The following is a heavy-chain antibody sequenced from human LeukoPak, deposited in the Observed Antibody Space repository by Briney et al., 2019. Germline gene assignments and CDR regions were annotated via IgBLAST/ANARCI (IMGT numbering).Heavy chain of an antibody. J-gene: IGHJ6*03. D-gene: IGHD1-26*01. CDR3: AREVRSGSYWGAYYYYYYMDV. CDR1: GYTFTGYY. CDR2: INPNSGGT. V-gene: IGHV1-2*02. Sequence: GASVKVSCKASGYTFTGYYMHWVRQAPGQGLEWMGWINPNSGGTNYAQKFQGRVTMTRDTSISTAYMELSRLRSDDTAVYYCAREVRSGSYWGAYYYYYYMDVWGKGTTVTVSS.